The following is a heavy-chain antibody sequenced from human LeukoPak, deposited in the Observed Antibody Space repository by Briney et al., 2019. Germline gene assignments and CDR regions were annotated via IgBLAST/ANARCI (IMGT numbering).Heavy chain of an antibody. CDR3: ARALSSSWYYFDY. CDR2: IYHSGST. V-gene: IGHV4-4*02. D-gene: IGHD6-13*01. J-gene: IGHJ4*02. CDR1: GGSISSSNW. Sequence: SRTLSLTCAVSGGSISSSNWWSWVRQPPGKGLEWIGEIYHSGSTNYKPSLKGRVTISVDKSKNQFSLKLSSVTAADTAVYYCARALSSSWYYFDYWGQGTLVTVSS.